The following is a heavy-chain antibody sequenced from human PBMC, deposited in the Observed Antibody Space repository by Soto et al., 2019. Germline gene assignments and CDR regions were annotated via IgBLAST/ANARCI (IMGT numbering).Heavy chain of an antibody. CDR2: ISYDGSNK. V-gene: IGHV3-30*18. Sequence: GGSLRLSCAASGFTFSSYGMHWVRQAPGQGLERVAVISYDGSNKYYADSVKGRFTISRDNSKNTLYLQMNSLRAEDTAVYYCAKNYYDSSGPFAPLLYGMDVWGQGTTVTVSS. CDR3: AKNYYDSSGPFAPLLYGMDV. D-gene: IGHD3-22*01. J-gene: IGHJ6*02. CDR1: GFTFSSYG.